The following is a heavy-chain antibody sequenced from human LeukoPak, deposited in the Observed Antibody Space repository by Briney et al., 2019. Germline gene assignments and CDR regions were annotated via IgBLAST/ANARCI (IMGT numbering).Heavy chain of an antibody. CDR3: ANPPFKYSPKRNFDY. D-gene: IGHD5-12*01. Sequence: GGSLRLSCAASGFTFSSYAMSWVRQPPGKGLEWVSAISGSGGSTYYADSVKGRFTISRDNSKNTLYLQMNSLRAEDTAVYYCANPPFKYSPKRNFDYWGQGTLVTVSS. CDR2: ISGSGGST. CDR1: GFTFSSYA. V-gene: IGHV3-23*01. J-gene: IGHJ4*02.